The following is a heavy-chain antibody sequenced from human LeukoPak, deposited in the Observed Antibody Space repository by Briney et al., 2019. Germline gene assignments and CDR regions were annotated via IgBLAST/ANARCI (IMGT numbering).Heavy chain of an antibody. CDR2: IYYSGST. Sequence: SETLSLTCAVYGGSFSGYYWSWIRQPPGKGLEWIGSIYYSGSTYYNPSLKSRVTISVDTSKNQFSLKLSSVTAADTAVYYCASLVEMATILWGQGALSPSPQ. D-gene: IGHD5-24*01. CDR1: GGSFSGYY. CDR3: ASLVEMATIL. V-gene: IGHV4-34*01. J-gene: IGHJ4*02.